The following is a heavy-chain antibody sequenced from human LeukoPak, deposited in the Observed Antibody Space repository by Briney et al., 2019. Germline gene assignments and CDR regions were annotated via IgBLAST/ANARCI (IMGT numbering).Heavy chain of an antibody. V-gene: IGHV4-39*01. CDR1: GGSVSSTSYY. J-gene: IGHJ4*02. Sequence: SQTPSLTCSVSGGSVSSTSYYWGWIRQPPGKGLEWIGSIYYSGGTYYNPSLKSRVIISVDTSKNQFSLKVSSVTAADTAVYYCARHSGSYYQPLDYWGQGTLVTVSS. D-gene: IGHD1-26*01. CDR3: ARHSGSYYQPLDY. CDR2: IYYSGGT.